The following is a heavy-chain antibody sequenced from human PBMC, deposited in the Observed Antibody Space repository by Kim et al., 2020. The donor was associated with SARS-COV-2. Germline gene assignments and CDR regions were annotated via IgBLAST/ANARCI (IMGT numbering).Heavy chain of an antibody. D-gene: IGHD6-13*01. CDR1: GGSISSSSYY. CDR3: ARERDPSSSWLETIEGQYQNWFDP. Sequence: SETLSLTCTVSGGSISSSSYYWGWIRQPPGKGLEWIGSIYYSGSTYYNPSLKSRVTISVDTSKNQFSLKLSSVTAADTAVYYCARERDPSSSWLETIEGQYQNWFDPWGQGTLVTVSS. V-gene: IGHV4-39*07. J-gene: IGHJ5*02. CDR2: IYYSGST.